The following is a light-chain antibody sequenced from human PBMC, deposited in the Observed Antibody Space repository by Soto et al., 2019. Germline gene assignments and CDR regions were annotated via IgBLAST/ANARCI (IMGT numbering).Light chain of an antibody. CDR1: HFVGNS. J-gene: IGKJ5*01. CDR3: HSPLSCLT. CDR2: DAS. V-gene: IGKV3-11*01. Sequence: RAIHFVGNSLAWYQQQPGQAPRLLIYDASDRATGIPGRFSCSGSGTVFILSVISLVPEDFAFYFCHSPLSCLTFGQG.